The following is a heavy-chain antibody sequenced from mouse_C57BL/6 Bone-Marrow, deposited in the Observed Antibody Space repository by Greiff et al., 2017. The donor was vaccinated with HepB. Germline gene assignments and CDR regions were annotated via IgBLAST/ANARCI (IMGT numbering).Heavy chain of an antibody. V-gene: IGHV5-9*01. CDR1: GFTFSSYT. D-gene: IGHD1-1*02. J-gene: IGHJ4*01. Sequence: EVKLVESGGGLVKPGGSLKLSCAASGFTFSSYTMSWVRQTPEKRLEWVATISGGGGNTYYPDSVKGRFTISRDNAKNTLYLQMSSLRSEDTALYYFASSYGPSAMDYWGQGTSVTVSS. CDR3: ASSYGPSAMDY. CDR2: ISGGGGNT.